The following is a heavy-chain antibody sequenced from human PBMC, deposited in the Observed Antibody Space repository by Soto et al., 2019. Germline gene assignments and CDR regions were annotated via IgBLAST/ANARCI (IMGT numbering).Heavy chain of an antibody. Sequence: QITWKESGPTLVKPTQTLTLTCTFSGVSLSTGGVGVVYIRQPPVKALEWLALIYWDEYRRYSPSLKRRLTSTKSTSKNQVVLTLTTMDPVDTATSFCTYSRWAGSGVDYWCQGTLVTVSS. V-gene: IGHV2-5*02. CDR3: TYSRWAGSGVDY. D-gene: IGHD3-10*01. CDR2: IYWDEYR. J-gene: IGHJ4*02. CDR1: GVSLSTGGVG.